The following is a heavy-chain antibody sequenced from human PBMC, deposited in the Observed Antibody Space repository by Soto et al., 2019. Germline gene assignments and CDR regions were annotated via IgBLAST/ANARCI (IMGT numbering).Heavy chain of an antibody. CDR1: GFTFSGSA. Sequence: EVQLVESGGGLVQPGGSLKVSCAASGFTFSGSAMHWVRQASGKGREWVGRIRSKTNNYATAYAASVRGRFTISRDDSKNTVSLQMNSMKIEDTAVYYCARPRSTWYYDYWGQGTLVTVSS. CDR2: IRSKTNNYAT. CDR3: ARPRSTWYYDY. D-gene: IGHD6-13*01. V-gene: IGHV3-73*02. J-gene: IGHJ4*02.